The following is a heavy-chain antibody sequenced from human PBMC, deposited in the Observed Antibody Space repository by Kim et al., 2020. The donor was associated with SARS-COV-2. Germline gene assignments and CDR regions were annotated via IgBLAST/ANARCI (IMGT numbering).Heavy chain of an antibody. Sequence: ASVKVSCKASGYTFTSYGISWVRQAPGQGLEWMGWISAYNGNTNYAQKLQGRVTMTTDTSTSTAYMELRSLRSDDTAVYYCARDRFPWREQLVFVYYGMDAWGPGTTVTVSS. J-gene: IGHJ6*02. V-gene: IGHV1-18*01. D-gene: IGHD6-6*01. CDR1: GYTFTSYG. CDR2: ISAYNGNT. CDR3: ARDRFPWREQLVFVYYGMDA.